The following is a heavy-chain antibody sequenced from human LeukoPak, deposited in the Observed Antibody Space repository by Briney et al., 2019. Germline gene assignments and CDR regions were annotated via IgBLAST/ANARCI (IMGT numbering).Heavy chain of an antibody. Sequence: SETLSLTCAVYGGSFSGYYWSWIRQPPGKGLEWIGEINHSGSTNYNPSLKCRVTISVDTSKNQFSLKLSSVTAADTAVYYCARGDYWGSAWGYCSSTSCYTRDHLGYGMDVWGQGTTVTVSS. V-gene: IGHV4-34*01. CDR3: ARGDYWGSAWGYCSSTSCYTRDHLGYGMDV. D-gene: IGHD2-2*02. J-gene: IGHJ6*02. CDR2: INHSGST. CDR1: GGSFSGYY.